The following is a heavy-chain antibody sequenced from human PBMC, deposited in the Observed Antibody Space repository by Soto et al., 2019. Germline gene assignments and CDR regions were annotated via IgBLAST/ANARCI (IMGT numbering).Heavy chain of an antibody. Sequence: QVQLVQSAAEVRKPGASVKVSCKASGYIFTNYAISWVRQAPGQGPEWMGWISGYNGDTNTHYSQKFQGRVTMTTDMSKTSAYMELSSLISDDTAVYYFARDIDVWTGYFFDNWGQGTLVTVSS. CDR2: ISGYNGDTNT. CDR1: GYIFTNYA. V-gene: IGHV1-18*01. J-gene: IGHJ4*02. D-gene: IGHD3-3*01. CDR3: ARDIDVWTGYFFDN.